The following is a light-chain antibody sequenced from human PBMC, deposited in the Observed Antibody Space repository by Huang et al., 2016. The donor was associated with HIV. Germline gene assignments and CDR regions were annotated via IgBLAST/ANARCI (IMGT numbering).Light chain of an antibody. CDR3: QQYNSYSWT. V-gene: IGKV1-5*03. J-gene: IGKJ1*01. CDR2: KAS. Sequence: DIQMTQSPSTLSASVGDRVTITCRASQSISSWLAWYQQKPGKDPKLLIYKASSLESGGASRFSGSGSGTEFTLTSSSLQPDDFATYYCQQYNSYSWTFGQGTKVEIK. CDR1: QSISSW.